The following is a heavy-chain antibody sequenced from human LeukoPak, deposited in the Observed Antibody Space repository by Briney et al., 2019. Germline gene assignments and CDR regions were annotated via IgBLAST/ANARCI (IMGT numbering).Heavy chain of an antibody. V-gene: IGHV4-59*02. J-gene: IGHJ4*02. CDR3: ASTSGYCSGGNCYSAFDY. CDR1: GGSASTYY. D-gene: IGHD2-15*01. CDR2: IYYSGST. Sequence: SETLSLTCTVSGGSASTYYWNWIRQPPGKGLEWIGYIYYSGSTNYNPSLKSRLTISVDTSNTQFSLKLSSVTAADTAVYYCASTSGYCSGGNCYSAFDYWGQGTLVTVSP.